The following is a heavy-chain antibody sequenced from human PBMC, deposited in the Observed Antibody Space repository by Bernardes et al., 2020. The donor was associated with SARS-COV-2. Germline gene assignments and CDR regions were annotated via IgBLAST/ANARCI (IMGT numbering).Heavy chain of an antibody. Sequence: GGSLRLSCEVSGLNVNDNYMNWVRQAPGRGLEWVSSILSIRDLIYYADSAQGRFTISRDNTKNALYLQMDNLRAEDTAVYYCARGEYSSGNYYDSWGRGTLVTISS. CDR2: ILSIRDLI. CDR3: ARGEYSSGNYYDS. J-gene: IGHJ4*02. D-gene: IGHD6-19*01. V-gene: IGHV3-21*01. CDR1: GLNVNDNY.